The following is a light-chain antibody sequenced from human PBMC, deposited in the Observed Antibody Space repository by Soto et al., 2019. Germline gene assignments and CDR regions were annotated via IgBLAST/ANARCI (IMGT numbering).Light chain of an antibody. CDR2: GAS. Sequence: EIVMTHSPATLSVSPLEIATLSFRAIQSVSSNLACYQQKPGHAPRLLIYGASTRAAGIPARFSGSGSGTEFTLTISSLQSEDFAVYYCQQYNNWPRTFGQGTRLEIK. V-gene: IGKV3-15*01. J-gene: IGKJ5*01. CDR3: QQYNNWPRT. CDR1: QSVSSN.